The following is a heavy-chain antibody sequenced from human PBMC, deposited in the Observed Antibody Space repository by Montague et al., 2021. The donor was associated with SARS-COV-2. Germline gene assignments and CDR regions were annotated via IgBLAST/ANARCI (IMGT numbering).Heavy chain of an antibody. J-gene: IGHJ3*02. V-gene: IGHV4-39*02. Sequence: ETLSLTCTVSGGSISSSHYYWDWIRQPPGKGLEWIGSIYDSGSTYSNPSLKSRVTISVDTSKNHFSLKLSSVTAADTAVYYCARRGRKLLPVATTIGGFDIWGQGTMVTVSS. D-gene: IGHD5-12*01. CDR3: ARRGRKLLPVATTIGGFDI. CDR1: GGSISSSHYY. CDR2: IYDSGST.